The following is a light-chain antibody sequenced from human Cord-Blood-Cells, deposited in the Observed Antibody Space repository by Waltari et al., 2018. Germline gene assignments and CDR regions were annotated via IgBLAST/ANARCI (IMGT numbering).Light chain of an antibody. CDR1: QSISSY. V-gene: IGKV1-39*01. CDR3: QQSYSTPWT. CDR2: AAS. Sequence: DIQMTQSASSLSASVGDRVTITCRASQSISSYLNWYQPEPGKAPKLLIYAASSLQSGVLSMFSGSGSGTDFTLTISRLQPEEFATYYCQQSYSTPWTFGQGTKVEIK. J-gene: IGKJ1*01.